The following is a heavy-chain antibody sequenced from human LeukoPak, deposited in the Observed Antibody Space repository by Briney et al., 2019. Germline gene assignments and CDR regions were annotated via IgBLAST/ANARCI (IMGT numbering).Heavy chain of an antibody. CDR2: ISGSGGST. CDR1: GFTFSSYS. V-gene: IGHV3-23*01. J-gene: IGHJ4*02. Sequence: GGSLRLSCAASGFTFSSYSMNWVRQAPGKGLEWVSAISGSGGSTYYADSVKGRFTISRDNSKNTLYLQMNSLRAEDTAVYYCARDPRSGLDYWGQGTLVTVSS. D-gene: IGHD6-19*01. CDR3: ARDPRSGLDY.